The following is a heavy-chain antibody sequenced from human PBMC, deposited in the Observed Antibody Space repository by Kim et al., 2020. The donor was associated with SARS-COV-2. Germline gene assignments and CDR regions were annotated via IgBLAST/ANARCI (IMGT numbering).Heavy chain of an antibody. V-gene: IGHV4-39*07. J-gene: IGHJ6*03. CDR3: ARCHTGYYCYMYV. Sequence: PSLKSRVTLSVDTSKNPCSLKLGSVTAADTAVYYCARCHTGYYCYMYVWGKGTTVTVSS.